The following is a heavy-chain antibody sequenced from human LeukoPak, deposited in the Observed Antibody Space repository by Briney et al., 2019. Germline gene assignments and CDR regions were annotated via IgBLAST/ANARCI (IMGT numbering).Heavy chain of an antibody. V-gene: IGHV3-7*03. D-gene: IGHD2-2*01. CDR2: IHQHGSKE. J-gene: IGHJ3*02. CDR3: AKRPRPYCSSTSCSLGAFDI. Sequence: GGSLRLSCTTSGFNFRVYWMGWVRQAPGKGLEWVANIHQHGSKENYLDSVKGRFTISRDNAKSSIYLQMNSLRAEDTAIYYCAKRPRPYCSSTSCSLGAFDIWGQGTMVTVSS. CDR1: GFNFRVYW.